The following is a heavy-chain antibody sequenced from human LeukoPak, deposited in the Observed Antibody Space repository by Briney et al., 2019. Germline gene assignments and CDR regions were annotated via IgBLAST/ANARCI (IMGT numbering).Heavy chain of an antibody. CDR1: GYSISSGYY. D-gene: IGHD6-19*01. CDR2: INWNGGST. Sequence: PSETLSLTCTVSGYSISSGYYWGWIRQPPGKGLEWVSTINWNGGSTGYADSVKGRFTISRDNAKNSLYLQMNSLRAEDTALYYCARVSDISVAAYFDYWGQGTLVTVSS. V-gene: IGHV3-20*04. CDR3: ARVSDISVAAYFDY. J-gene: IGHJ4*02.